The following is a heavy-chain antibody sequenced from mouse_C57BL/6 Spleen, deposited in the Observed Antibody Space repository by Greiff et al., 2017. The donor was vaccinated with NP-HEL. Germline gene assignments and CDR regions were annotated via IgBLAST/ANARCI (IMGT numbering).Heavy chain of an antibody. D-gene: IGHD2-1*01. CDR1: GYAFSSYW. Sequence: VQGVESGAELVKPGASVKISCKASGYAFSSYWMNWVKQRPGKGLEWIGQIYPGDGDTNYNGKFKGKATLTADKSSSTAYMQLSSLTSEDSAVYFCASGNSYYFDYWGQGTTLTVSS. CDR2: IYPGDGDT. V-gene: IGHV1-80*01. J-gene: IGHJ2*01. CDR3: ASGNSYYFDY.